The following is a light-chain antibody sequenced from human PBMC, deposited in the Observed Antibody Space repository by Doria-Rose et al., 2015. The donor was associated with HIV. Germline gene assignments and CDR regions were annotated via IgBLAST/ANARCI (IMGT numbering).Light chain of an antibody. CDR3: HRYGSSWA. Sequence: EIVMTQSPGTLSLSPGERATLSCRASQSFSSTYLAWYQQKPGQAPSLLIYDGSTRATGIPDRSSASGSGTDFTLTINRLEPEDFALYYCHRYGSSWAFGQGTKVEI. CDR2: DGS. CDR1: QSFSSTY. V-gene: IGKV3-20*01. J-gene: IGKJ1*01.